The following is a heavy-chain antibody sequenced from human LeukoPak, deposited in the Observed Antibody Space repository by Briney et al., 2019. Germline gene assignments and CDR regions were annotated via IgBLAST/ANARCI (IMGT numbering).Heavy chain of an antibody. J-gene: IGHJ4*02. Sequence: GASVKVSCKVSGYTLTELSMHWARQAPGKGLEWMGGFDPEDGETIYAQKFQGRVTMTEDTSTDTAYMELSSLRSEDTAVYYCATPPISSGYYSLGYWGQGTLVTVSS. D-gene: IGHD3-22*01. CDR3: ATPPISSGYYSLGY. CDR1: GYTLTELS. CDR2: FDPEDGET. V-gene: IGHV1-24*01.